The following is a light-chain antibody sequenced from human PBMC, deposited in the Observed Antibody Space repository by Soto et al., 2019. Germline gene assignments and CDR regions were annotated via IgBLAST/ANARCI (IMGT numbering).Light chain of an antibody. V-gene: IGLV2-14*01. CDR2: DVS. CDR1: SSDVGGYNY. CDR3: SSYTSSSTLEV. Sequence: QSVLTQPASVSGSPGQSITISCTGTSSDVGGYNYVSWYQQHPGKAPKLMIYDVSNRPSGASNRFSGSKSGNTASLTISGLQAEDEADYYCSSYTSSSTLEVFGPGTKVTVL. J-gene: IGLJ1*01.